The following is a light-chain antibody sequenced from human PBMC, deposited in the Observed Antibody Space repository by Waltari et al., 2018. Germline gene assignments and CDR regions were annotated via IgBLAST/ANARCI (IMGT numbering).Light chain of an antibody. J-gene: IGKJ2*01. CDR2: GAS. CDR3: QQYNNWPPIYT. CDR1: QSVSIN. V-gene: IGKV3-15*01. Sequence: EIVMTQSPATLSVSPGERATPPCRASQSVSINLAWYQQKPGQAPRLLIYGASTRATGIPARFSGSGSGTVFTLTITSLQSEDFAIYYCQQYNNWPPIYTFGQGTKLDIK.